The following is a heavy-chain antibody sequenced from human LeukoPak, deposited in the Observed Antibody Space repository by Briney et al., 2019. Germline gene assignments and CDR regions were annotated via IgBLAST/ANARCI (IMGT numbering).Heavy chain of an antibody. CDR1: GYTFTGYY. Sequence: ASVKVSCKASGYTFTGYYMHWVRQAPGQGLEWMGWINPNSGGTNYAQKFQGRVTMTRDTSISTAYMELSRLRSDDTAVYYCARGGYYDSSGYYPLAAYLSLYGMDVWGQGTTVTVSS. J-gene: IGHJ6*02. V-gene: IGHV1-2*02. CDR3: ARGGYYDSSGYYPLAAYLSLYGMDV. CDR2: INPNSGGT. D-gene: IGHD3-22*01.